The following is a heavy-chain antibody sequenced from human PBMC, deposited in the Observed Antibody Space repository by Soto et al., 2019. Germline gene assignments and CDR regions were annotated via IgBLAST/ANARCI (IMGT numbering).Heavy chain of an antibody. CDR2: IIPIFGTA. V-gene: IGHV1-69*06. J-gene: IGHJ6*02. CDR1: GGTFSSYA. Sequence: QVQLVQSGAEVKKPGSSVKVSCKASGGTFSSYAISWVRQAPGQGLEWMGGIIPIFGTANYAQKFQGRVTITADKSTSTAYMKLSSLRSEDTAVYYCARAPPRGYYYYYYGMDVWGQGTTVTVSS. CDR3: ARAPPRGYYYYYYGMDV.